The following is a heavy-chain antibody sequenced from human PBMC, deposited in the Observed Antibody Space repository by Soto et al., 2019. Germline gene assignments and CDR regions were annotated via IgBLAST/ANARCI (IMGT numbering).Heavy chain of an antibody. V-gene: IGHV4-59*08. Sequence: SETLSLTCTVSGGSISSYYWSWIRQPPGKGLEWIGYIYYSGSTNYNPSLKSRVTISVDTSKNQFSLKLSSVTAADTAVYYCARHEYCSSTSCYVGYYYGMDVWGQGTTVTVSS. D-gene: IGHD2-2*01. CDR1: GGSISSYY. J-gene: IGHJ6*02. CDR3: ARHEYCSSTSCYVGYYYGMDV. CDR2: IYYSGST.